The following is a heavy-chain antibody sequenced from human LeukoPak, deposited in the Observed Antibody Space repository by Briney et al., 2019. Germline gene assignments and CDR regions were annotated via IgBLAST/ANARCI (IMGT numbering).Heavy chain of an antibody. CDR3: ARRVPSGYGDVFDY. CDR2: IYYSGST. V-gene: IGHV4-59*08. Sequence: SETLSLTCTVSGGSISPYYWSWIRQPPGKGLEWIGYIYYSGSTNYSPSLKSRVTMSVDTSKNQLSLNLRSVTAADTAMYYCARRVPSGYGDVFDYWGQGTLVTVSS. CDR1: GGSISPYY. D-gene: IGHD4-17*01. J-gene: IGHJ4*02.